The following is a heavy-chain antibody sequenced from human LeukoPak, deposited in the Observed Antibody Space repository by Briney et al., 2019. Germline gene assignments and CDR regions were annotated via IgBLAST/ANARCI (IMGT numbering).Heavy chain of an antibody. CDR1: GGSISSYY. V-gene: IGHV4-59*01. CDR2: VYNSGST. CDR3: AREYRGFTPGWFDD. D-gene: IGHD6-19*01. J-gene: IGHJ4*02. Sequence: SETLSLTCTVSGGSISSYYWSWLRQPPGKGLEWIGYVYNSGSTNYNPSLRSRVTISLDTSRNQFSLRLSSVTAADTAVYFCAREYRGFTPGWFDDWGQGTLVTVSS.